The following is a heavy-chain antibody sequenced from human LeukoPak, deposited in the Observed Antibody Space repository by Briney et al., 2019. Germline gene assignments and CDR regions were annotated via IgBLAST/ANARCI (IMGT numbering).Heavy chain of an antibody. Sequence: ASVKVSCKASGYTFTGYYMHWVRQAPGQGLEWMGWINPNSGGTNYAQKFEGRVTMTRDTSISTAYMELSRLRSDDTAVYYCARETVNYYDSSGYPWYNWFDPWGQGTLVTVSS. CDR3: ARETVNYYDSSGYPWYNWFDP. J-gene: IGHJ5*02. CDR1: GYTFTGYY. V-gene: IGHV1-2*02. CDR2: INPNSGGT. D-gene: IGHD3-22*01.